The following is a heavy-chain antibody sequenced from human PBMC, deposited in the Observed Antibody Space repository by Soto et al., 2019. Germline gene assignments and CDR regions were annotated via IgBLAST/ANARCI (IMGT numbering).Heavy chain of an antibody. CDR1: GYSFSTHA. J-gene: IGHJ4*02. V-gene: IGHV1-3*01. CDR2: INSVNDHT. Sequence: ASVKVSCKASGYSFSTHAMHWVRQAPGQGLEWVGWINSVNDHTIYSEKFQGRVTITSDTSATTAYMELSSLTSEDTAIYYCARNILGGTTDYWGQGTPVTVSS. CDR3: ARNILGGTTDY. D-gene: IGHD1-7*01.